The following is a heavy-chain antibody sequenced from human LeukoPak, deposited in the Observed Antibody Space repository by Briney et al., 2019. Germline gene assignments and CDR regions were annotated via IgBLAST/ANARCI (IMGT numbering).Heavy chain of an antibody. D-gene: IGHD3-10*01. CDR3: ARSPYFHGSGRFARYYYYMDV. CDR1: GGSFSGYY. Sequence: SETLSLTCAVYGGSFSGYYWSWIRQPPGKGLEWIGEINHSGSTNYNPSLKSRVTISVDTSKNQFSLKLSSVTAADTAVYYCARSPYFHGSGRFARYYYYMDVWGKGTTVTISS. V-gene: IGHV4-34*01. CDR2: INHSGST. J-gene: IGHJ6*03.